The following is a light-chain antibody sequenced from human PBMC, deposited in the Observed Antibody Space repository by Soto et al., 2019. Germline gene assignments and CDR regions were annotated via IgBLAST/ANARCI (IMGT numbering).Light chain of an antibody. CDR1: LSVGNK. V-gene: IGKV3-15*01. J-gene: IGKJ5*01. CDR2: GAY. CDR3: QQYGSSSIT. Sequence: IVMTQSPATLSVSXGERTTLWYRDRLSVGNKLAWYQQKPGNAPSLLIYGAYTRATCIPARFSGSGSRTDFTITISRLEPEDFAVYYCQQYGSSSITFGQGTRWRL.